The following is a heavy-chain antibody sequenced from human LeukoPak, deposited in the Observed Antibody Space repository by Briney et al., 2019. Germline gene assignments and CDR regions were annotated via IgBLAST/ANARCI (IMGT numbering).Heavy chain of an antibody. Sequence: PGGSLRLSCEASGFTFSGYYMTWVRQAPGKGLEWVASIKEDGSEKYYVDSVKGRFTISRDNAKNSLYLHMSSLRAEDTAVYFCARDVGYGDYWGQGTLVTVSS. CDR3: ARDVGYGDY. D-gene: IGHD5-12*01. CDR1: GFTFSGYY. J-gene: IGHJ4*02. CDR2: IKEDGSEK. V-gene: IGHV3-7*01.